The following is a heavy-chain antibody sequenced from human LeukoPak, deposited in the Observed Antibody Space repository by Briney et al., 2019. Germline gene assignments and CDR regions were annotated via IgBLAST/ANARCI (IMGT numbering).Heavy chain of an antibody. CDR1: GYTFTRYD. CDR3: ARVDGSPDY. J-gene: IGHJ4*02. V-gene: IGHV1-8*03. CDR2: MNTKSGNT. D-gene: IGHD3-22*01. Sequence: ASVKVSCKASGYTFTRYDINWVRQATGQRLEWMGWMNTKSGNTGHAQKFQGRVTISRDTSINTVYMELSSLRSEDTAVYFCARVDGSPDYWGQGTLVTVSS.